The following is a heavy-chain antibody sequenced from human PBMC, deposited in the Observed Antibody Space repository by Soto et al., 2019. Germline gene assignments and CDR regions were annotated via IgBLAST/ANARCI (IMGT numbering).Heavy chain of an antibody. CDR3: AKWFGELVDAFDI. Sequence: QVQLVESGGGVVQPGRSLRLSCAASGFTFSNYAMHWVRQAPGKGLEWVAVISYDGSHRDYADSVKGRFTISRDISKNPLYLQMNSLRSEDTAVYYCAKWFGELVDAFDIWGQGTMVTVSS. CDR1: GFTFSNYA. D-gene: IGHD3-10*01. V-gene: IGHV3-30*18. CDR2: ISYDGSHR. J-gene: IGHJ3*02.